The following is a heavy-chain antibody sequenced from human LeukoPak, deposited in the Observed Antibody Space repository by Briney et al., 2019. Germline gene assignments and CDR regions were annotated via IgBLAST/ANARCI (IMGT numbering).Heavy chain of an antibody. CDR1: GGTFISYA. CDR3: ARSDYCTNGVCYTPFDY. J-gene: IGHJ4*02. D-gene: IGHD2-8*01. CDR2: IIPILGIA. V-gene: IGHV1-69*04. Sequence: SVKVSCKASGGTFISYAISWVRQAPGQGLEWMGRIIPILGIANYAQKFQGRVTITADKSTSTAYMELSSLRSEDTAVYYCARSDYCTNGVCYTPFDYWGQGTLVTVSS.